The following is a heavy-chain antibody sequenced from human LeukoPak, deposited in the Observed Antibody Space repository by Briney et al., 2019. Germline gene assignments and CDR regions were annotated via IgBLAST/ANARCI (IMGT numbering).Heavy chain of an antibody. CDR2: ISSSGSYI. V-gene: IGHV3-21*01. CDR3: VRVVNWFDP. Sequence: PGGSLRLSCAASGFTFSSYSMNWVRQAPGKGLEWVSSISSSGSYIYYLDSVRGRFTISRDNAKNSLYLQMNSLRAEDTAVYYCVRVVNWFDPWGQGTLVTVSS. J-gene: IGHJ5*02. D-gene: IGHD2-15*01. CDR1: GFTFSSYS.